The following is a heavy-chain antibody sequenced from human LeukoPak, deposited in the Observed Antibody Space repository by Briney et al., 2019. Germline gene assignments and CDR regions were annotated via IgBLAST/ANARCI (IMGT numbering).Heavy chain of an antibody. Sequence: ASVKVSCKASGYTFTGYYMHWVRQAPGQGLEWMGWINPNSGGTDYAQKFRGRVTMTRDTSISTAYMELSRLRAEDTAVYYCARGVVVAAADFDYWGQGTLVTVSS. CDR1: GYTFTGYY. CDR3: ARGVVVAAADFDY. J-gene: IGHJ4*02. CDR2: INPNSGGT. V-gene: IGHV1-2*02. D-gene: IGHD2-15*01.